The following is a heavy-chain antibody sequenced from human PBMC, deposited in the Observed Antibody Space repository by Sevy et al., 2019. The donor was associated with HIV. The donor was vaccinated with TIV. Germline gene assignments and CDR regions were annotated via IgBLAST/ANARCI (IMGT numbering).Heavy chain of an antibody. V-gene: IGHV1-3*01. J-gene: IGHJ4*02. D-gene: IGHD2-2*01. Sequence: ASVKVSCKASGYTFTSYAIHWVRQAPGQRLEWMGWINPGNGNTKYSQKFQGRVTITRDTSASTTYMELSSLRSEDTAVYYGARSVIPTAIFDYWGRGTLVTVSS. CDR3: ARSVIPTAIFDY. CDR1: GYTFTSYA. CDR2: INPGNGNT.